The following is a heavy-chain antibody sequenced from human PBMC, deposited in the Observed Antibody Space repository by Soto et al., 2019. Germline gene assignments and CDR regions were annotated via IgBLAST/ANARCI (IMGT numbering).Heavy chain of an antibody. Sequence: GASVKVSCKASGGTFSSYAIIWVRQAPGQGLEWMGGIIPIFGTANYAQKFQGRVTITADESTSTAYMELSSLRSEDTAVYYCARAHAPRRTAAAPYYYYYGMDVWGQGTTVTVSS. J-gene: IGHJ6*02. V-gene: IGHV1-69*13. D-gene: IGHD6-13*01. CDR2: IIPIFGTA. CDR1: GGTFSSYA. CDR3: ARAHAPRRTAAAPYYYYYGMDV.